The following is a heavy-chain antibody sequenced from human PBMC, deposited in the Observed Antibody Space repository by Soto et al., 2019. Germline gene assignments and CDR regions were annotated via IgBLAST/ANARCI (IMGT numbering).Heavy chain of an antibody. D-gene: IGHD6-19*01. CDR2: ISGSGGST. Sequence: QTGWSLRLSCAASVFTFSSYAMSWCRQAPGKGLEWVSAISGSGGSTYYADSVKGRFTISRDNSKNTLYLQMNSLRAEDTAVYYCAKDRLPGQWPLAHGMDVWGQGTTVTVSS. CDR3: AKDRLPGQWPLAHGMDV. CDR1: VFTFSSYA. J-gene: IGHJ6*02. V-gene: IGHV3-23*01.